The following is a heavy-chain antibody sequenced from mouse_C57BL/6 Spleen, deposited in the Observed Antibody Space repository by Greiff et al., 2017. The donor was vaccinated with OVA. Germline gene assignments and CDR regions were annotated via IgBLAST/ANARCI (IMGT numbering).Heavy chain of an antibody. CDR1: GYAFSSSW. CDR3: AREGGYGGGADAIDY. Sequence: QVQLKESGPELVKPGASVKISCKASGYAFSSSWMNWVKQRPGKGLEWIGRIYPGDGDTNYNGKFKGKATLTADKSSSTAYMHLSSLTSEDSAVYCSAREGGYGGGADAIDYWGQGTSVTVSS. V-gene: IGHV1-82*01. J-gene: IGHJ4*01. D-gene: IGHD2-2*01. CDR2: IYPGDGDT.